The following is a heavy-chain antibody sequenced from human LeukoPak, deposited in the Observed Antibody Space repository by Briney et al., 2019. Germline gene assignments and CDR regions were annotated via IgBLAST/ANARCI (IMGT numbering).Heavy chain of an antibody. CDR2: INTDGSST. CDR3: ARGAWGSHDY. Sequence: GGSLRLSCAASGFTFSSYWMHWVRQAPGKGPVWVSRINTDGSSTTYADSVKGRFTISRDNAKNTLYLQMSSLRAEDTAVYYCARGAWGSHDYWGQGTLVTVSS. D-gene: IGHD7-27*01. J-gene: IGHJ4*02. CDR1: GFTFSSYW. V-gene: IGHV3-74*01.